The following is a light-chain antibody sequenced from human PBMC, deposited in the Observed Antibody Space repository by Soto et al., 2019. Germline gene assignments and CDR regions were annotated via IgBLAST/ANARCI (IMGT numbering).Light chain of an antibody. Sequence: QSVLTQPASVSGSPGQSITISCTGASSDVGDYNYVSWYQQYPGKAPKLIIFDVTNRPSGVSNRFSGSKSGNTASLNNSGLQAEDEADYYCTSYASSSAPYDFGTGTKVTVL. CDR2: DVT. J-gene: IGLJ1*01. CDR3: TSYASSSAPYD. CDR1: SSDVGDYNY. V-gene: IGLV2-14*01.